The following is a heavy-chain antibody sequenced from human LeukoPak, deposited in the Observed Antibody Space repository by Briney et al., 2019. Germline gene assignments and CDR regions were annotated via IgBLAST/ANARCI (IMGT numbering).Heavy chain of an antibody. CDR3: AKWSDYANAFDI. CDR2: IYSSRST. J-gene: IGHJ3*02. CDR1: GGSITSYY. V-gene: IGHV4-59*01. D-gene: IGHD4-17*01. Sequence: SETLSLTCTVSGGSITSYYWSWLRQSPGKGLEWIGHIYSSRSTNYSPSLKGRVTVSIDTSRKQFSLKVSSVTAADTAMYYCAKWSDYANAFDIWGQGTVVIVSS.